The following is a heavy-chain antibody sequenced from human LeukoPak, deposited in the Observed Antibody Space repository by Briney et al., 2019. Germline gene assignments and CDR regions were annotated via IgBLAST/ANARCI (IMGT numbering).Heavy chain of an antibody. J-gene: IGHJ6*02. CDR1: EFTVSRSY. CDR2: LHSGGTI. V-gene: IGHV3-66*01. Sequence: GGSLRLSCAATEFTVSRSYMTWVRQAPGKGLEWVSVLHSGGTIEYADTVKGRFTISRDNAKNTLYLQMNSLRAEDTAVYYCARDAVDTANAVWGQGTTVTVSS. CDR3: ARDAVDTANAV. D-gene: IGHD5-18*01.